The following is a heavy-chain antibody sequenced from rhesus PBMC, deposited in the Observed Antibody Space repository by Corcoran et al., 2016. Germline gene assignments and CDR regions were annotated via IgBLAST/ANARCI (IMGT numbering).Heavy chain of an antibody. V-gene: IGHV4-122*02. CDR2: ISYSGST. CDR3: ARDGGPQNYFDY. CDR1: GGSISSYW. D-gene: IGHD3S6*01. J-gene: IGHJ4*01. Sequence: QVQLQESGPGVVKPSETLSLTCAVSGGSISSYWLGWLRQPPGKGLGWIGYISYSGSTSYNPSLKRRVTIARDTSKNQFSLKLSSVTAADTAVYYCARDGGPQNYFDYWGQGVLVTVSS.